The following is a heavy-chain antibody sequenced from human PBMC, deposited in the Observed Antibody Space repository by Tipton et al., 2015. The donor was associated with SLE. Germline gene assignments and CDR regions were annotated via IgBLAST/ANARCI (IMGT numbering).Heavy chain of an antibody. CDR1: GYTFTSYG. V-gene: IGHV1-18*01. CDR3: ARAYYYDSSGYYYQGGMDV. J-gene: IGHJ6*02. D-gene: IGHD3-22*01. CDR2: ISAYNGNT. Sequence: QLVQSGAEVKKPGASVKVSCKASGYTFTSYGISWVRQAPGQGLEWMGWISAYNGNTNYAQKLQGRVTMTTDTSTSTAYMELRSLRSDDTAVYYCARAYYYDSSGYYYQGGMDVWGQGTTVTVSS.